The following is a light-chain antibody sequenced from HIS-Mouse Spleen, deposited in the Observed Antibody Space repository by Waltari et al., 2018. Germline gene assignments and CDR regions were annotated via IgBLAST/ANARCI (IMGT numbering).Light chain of an antibody. J-gene: IGKJ1*01. Sequence: DIVMTQSPDSLAVSLGERAIINCKSSQSVLYSSNNKNDLAWYQQKPGQPPKLLIYWASTRESGVPDRFSGSGSGTDFTLTISSLQAEDVAVYYCQQYYSTPWTFGQGTKVEIK. CDR3: QQYYSTPWT. V-gene: IGKV4-1*01. CDR1: QSVLYSSNNKND. CDR2: WAS.